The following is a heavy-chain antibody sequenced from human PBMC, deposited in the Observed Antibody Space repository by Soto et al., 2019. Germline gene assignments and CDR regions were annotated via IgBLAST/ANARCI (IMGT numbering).Heavy chain of an antibody. J-gene: IGHJ4*02. V-gene: IGHV3-15*04. CDR1: GYSFTDAW. Sequence: EVQLVESGGGLVESGGSLRLSCAVSGYSFTDAWVSWVRQAPGKGLEWVGHIERTSEGGTTRYAAPVKGRFIISREDSKTTAYLQMNSLKTEDTAVYYCATEYWYYFNYWGQGALVTVSA. D-gene: IGHD2-15*01. CDR2: IERTSEGGTT. CDR3: ATEYWYYFNY.